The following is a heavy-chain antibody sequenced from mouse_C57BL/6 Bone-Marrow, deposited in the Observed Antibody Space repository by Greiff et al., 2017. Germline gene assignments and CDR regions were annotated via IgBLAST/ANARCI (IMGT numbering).Heavy chain of an antibody. CDR1: GFSLTSYG. CDR3: AILLRYPRAMDY. Sequence: VHLVESGPGLVAPSQSLSITCTVSGFSLTSYGVDWVRQSPGKGLAWLGVIWGVGSTNYNSALKSRLSISKDNSKSQVFLKMNSLQTDDTAMYYCAILLRYPRAMDYWGQGTSVTVSS. CDR2: IWGVGST. V-gene: IGHV2-6*01. J-gene: IGHJ4*01. D-gene: IGHD1-1*01.